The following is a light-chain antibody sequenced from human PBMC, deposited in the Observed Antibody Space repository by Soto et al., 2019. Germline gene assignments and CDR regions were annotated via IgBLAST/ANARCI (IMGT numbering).Light chain of an antibody. V-gene: IGKV2-28*01. J-gene: IGKJ1*01. CDR2: LGS. Sequence: DIVMTQSPLSLPVTPGEPASISCRSSQSLLHSNGYNYLHWYLQKPGQSPQLLIYLGSNRASGVPDRFSGSGSGTDLTLKISRVEAEDVGVYYCMHALQGQWTFGQGTKVEIK. CDR3: MHALQGQWT. CDR1: QSLLHSNGYNY.